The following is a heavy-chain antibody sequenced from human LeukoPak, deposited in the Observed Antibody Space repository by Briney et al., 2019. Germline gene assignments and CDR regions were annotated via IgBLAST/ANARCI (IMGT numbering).Heavy chain of an antibody. D-gene: IGHD3-10*01. Sequence: SETLSLTCTVSGGSISSYYWSWIRQPPGKGLEWIGYIYYSGSTNYNPSLKSRVTISVDTSKNQFSLKLSSVTAADTAVYYCASYNLIRGSIDYWGQGTLVTVSS. J-gene: IGHJ4*02. V-gene: IGHV4-59*01. CDR1: GGSISSYY. CDR3: ASYNLIRGSIDY. CDR2: IYYSGST.